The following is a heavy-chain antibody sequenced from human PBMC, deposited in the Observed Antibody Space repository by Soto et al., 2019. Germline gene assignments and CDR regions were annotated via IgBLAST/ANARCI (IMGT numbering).Heavy chain of an antibody. V-gene: IGHV4-59*08. CDR1: GGSISSYY. Sequence: QVQLQESGPGLVKPSETLSLTCSVSGGSISSYYWSWIRQPPGKGLEWIGYIYYSGSTNHNPSLTSRATTSVDTSKNQVSLKLSSVTAADTAVYYCARSYCSAVDVWGQGTTVTVSS. J-gene: IGHJ6*02. CDR2: IYYSGST. CDR3: ARSYCSAVDV.